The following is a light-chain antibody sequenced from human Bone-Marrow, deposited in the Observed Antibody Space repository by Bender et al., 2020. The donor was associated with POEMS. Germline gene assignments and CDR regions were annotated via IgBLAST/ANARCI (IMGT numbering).Light chain of an antibody. Sequence: SYELTQPSSVSVSPGQTARITCSGDVLSKKYGRWFQQRPGQAPVLVIYKDSVRPSGIPERFSGSSSGTTVTLTISGAQVEDEADYYCCSFAGSSPFAYVFGTGTRVTVL. CDR1: VLSKKY. CDR3: CSFAGSSPFAYV. J-gene: IGLJ1*01. CDR2: KDS. V-gene: IGLV3-27*01.